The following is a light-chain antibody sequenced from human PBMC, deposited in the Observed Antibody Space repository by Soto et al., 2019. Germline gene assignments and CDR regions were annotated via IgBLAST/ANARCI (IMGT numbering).Light chain of an antibody. CDR1: RSNIGTYT. J-gene: IGLJ2*01. CDR3: AAWDDSLRAVV. CDR2: RNH. Sequence: QSVLTQSPSASGTPGQRVTISCSGSRSNIGTYTVNWYQHLPGTAPTLLIFRNHQRPSGVPDRFSGSKSGTSASLAISGPQSEDEADYYCAAWDDSLRAVVFGGGTKLTVL. V-gene: IGLV1-44*01.